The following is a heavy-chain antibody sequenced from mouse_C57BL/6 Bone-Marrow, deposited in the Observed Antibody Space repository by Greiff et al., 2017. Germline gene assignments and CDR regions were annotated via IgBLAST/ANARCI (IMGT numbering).Heavy chain of an antibody. Sequence: VQLQQSGAELVRPGASVQLSCTASGFNIKDDYMHWVKQRPEQGLEWIGWIDPENGDTEYASKFQGKATITADTSSNIAYLQLSSLTSEDTAVYYCTHYGYPSFAYWGQGTLVTVSA. CDR2: IDPENGDT. V-gene: IGHV14-4*01. D-gene: IGHD2-2*01. CDR1: GFNIKDDY. J-gene: IGHJ3*01. CDR3: THYGYPSFAY.